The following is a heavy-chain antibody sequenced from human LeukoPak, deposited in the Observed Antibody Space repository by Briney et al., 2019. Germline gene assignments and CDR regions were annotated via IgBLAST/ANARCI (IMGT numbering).Heavy chain of an antibody. D-gene: IGHD6-19*01. CDR1: GGSISSYY. J-gene: IGHJ5*02. CDR3: ARQAVAGTNWFDP. Sequence: SETLSLTCTVSGGSISSYYWSWIRQPPGRGLEWIGCIYYSGSTKYNPSLKSRVTISVDTSKNQFSLKLSSVTAADTAVYYCARQAVAGTNWFDPWGQGTLVTVSS. CDR2: IYYSGST. V-gene: IGHV4-59*08.